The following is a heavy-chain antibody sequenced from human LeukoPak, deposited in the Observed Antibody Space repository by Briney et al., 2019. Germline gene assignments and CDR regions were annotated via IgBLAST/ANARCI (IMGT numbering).Heavy chain of an antibody. J-gene: IGHJ4*02. D-gene: IGHD5-24*01. CDR2: IKQVGRAK. V-gene: IGHV3-7*01. CDR1: GFTLSRRAW. CDR3: AKKSCSVGCHFDY. Sequence: GGCLRLSCVASGFTLSRRAWMTWVGQAPGKGLEWVANIKQVGRAKNYVDSVMGRFTISSDNAQNTLYLQMKSLRAQDTVIFYLAKKSCSVGCHFDYWGQATQVSVSS.